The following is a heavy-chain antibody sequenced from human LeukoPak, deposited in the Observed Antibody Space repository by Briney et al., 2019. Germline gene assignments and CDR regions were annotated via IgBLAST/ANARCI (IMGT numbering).Heavy chain of an antibody. Sequence: GRSLILSCAASGFTFSDYYMSSIRQTPGKGLEWVSYISSSSSYTNYADSVKGRFTISRDNAKNSLYLQMNSLRAEDTAVYYCARLGYCSSTSCHDNWFDPWGQGTLVTVSS. D-gene: IGHD2-2*01. V-gene: IGHV3-11*03. J-gene: IGHJ5*02. CDR1: GFTFSDYY. CDR3: ARLGYCSSTSCHDNWFDP. CDR2: ISSSSSYT.